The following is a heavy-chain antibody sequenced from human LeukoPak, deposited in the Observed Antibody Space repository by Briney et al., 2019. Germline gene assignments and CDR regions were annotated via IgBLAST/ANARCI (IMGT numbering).Heavy chain of an antibody. CDR1: GYTFASYD. J-gene: IGHJ3*02. Sequence: GASVKVSCKASGYTFASYDINWVRQATGQGLEWMGWMNPNSGNTGYAQKFQGRVTMTRNTSISTAYMELSSLRSEDTAVYYCASLYDSSGYGDAFDIWGQGTMVTVSS. D-gene: IGHD3-22*01. V-gene: IGHV1-8*01. CDR3: ASLYDSSGYGDAFDI. CDR2: MNPNSGNT.